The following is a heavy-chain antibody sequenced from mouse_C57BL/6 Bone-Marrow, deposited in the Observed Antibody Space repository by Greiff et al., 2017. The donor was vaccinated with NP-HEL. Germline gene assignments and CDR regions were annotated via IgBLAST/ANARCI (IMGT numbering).Heavy chain of an antibody. V-gene: IGHV1-82*01. CDR1: GYAFSSSW. CDR2: IYPGDGDT. D-gene: IGHD3-3*01. J-gene: IGHJ2*01. CDR3: AGLGVFDY. Sequence: VQLQQSGPELVKPGASVKISCKASGYAFSSSWMNWVKQRPGKGLEWIGRIYPGDGDTNYNGKFKGKATLTADKSSSTAYMQLSSLTSEDSAVYFCAGLGVFDYWGQGTTLTVSS.